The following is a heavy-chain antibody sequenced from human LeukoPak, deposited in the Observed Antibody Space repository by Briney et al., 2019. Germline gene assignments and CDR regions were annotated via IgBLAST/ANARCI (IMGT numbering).Heavy chain of an antibody. J-gene: IGHJ6*03. Sequence: ASVKVSCKSSGYTFISYAMHWVRQAPGQGLEWMGWISAYNGNTNYAQKLQGRVTMTTDTSTSTAYMELRSLRSDDTAVYYCARTAAGTIYYYYYYMDVWGKGTTVTVSS. CDR2: ISAYNGNT. CDR1: GYTFISYA. D-gene: IGHD6-13*01. V-gene: IGHV1-18*01. CDR3: ARTAAGTIYYYYYYMDV.